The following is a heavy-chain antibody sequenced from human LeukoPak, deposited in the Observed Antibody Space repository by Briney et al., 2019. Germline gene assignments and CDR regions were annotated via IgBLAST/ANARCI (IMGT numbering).Heavy chain of an antibody. CDR3: AKSASPGGNYYYMDV. CDR1: GYTFINYW. Sequence: GESLKISCKGSGYTFINYWIAWVRQMPGKGLEWMGIIYPGDSDTRYSPPFQGQVTISADKSISTAYLQWSSLKASDSAMYYCAKSASPGGNYYYMDVWGKGTTVTVSS. J-gene: IGHJ6*03. V-gene: IGHV5-51*01. D-gene: IGHD2-2*01. CDR2: IYPGDSDT.